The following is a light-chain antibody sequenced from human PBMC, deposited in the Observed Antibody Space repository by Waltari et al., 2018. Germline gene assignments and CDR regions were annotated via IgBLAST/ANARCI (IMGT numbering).Light chain of an antibody. CDR3: QQLHTYPPWT. J-gene: IGKJ1*01. CDR1: QGIGIF. V-gene: IGKV1-9*01. Sequence: DVQLTQSPSFVSASVGDGVTITCRASQGIGIFLAWYQQKPGTAPKRLIFSASTLPTGVPSRFSGSGSWTDFTLTISNLQSEDFATYYCQQLHTYPPWTFGPGTRVEMK. CDR2: SAS.